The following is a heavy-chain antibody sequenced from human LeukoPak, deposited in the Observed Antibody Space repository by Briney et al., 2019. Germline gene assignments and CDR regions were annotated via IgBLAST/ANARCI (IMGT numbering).Heavy chain of an antibody. CDR3: AKGSRYSTSPQVDY. J-gene: IGHJ4*02. Sequence: GGSLRLSCAASGFTFSNYAMSWVRQAPGKGLEWVSIIGYRGGSIYYAYSVQGRFTISRDNSKNTLSLQMNGLRPEDTAVYYCAKGSRYSTSPQVDYWGQGTLVTVSS. CDR2: IGYRGGSI. D-gene: IGHD4-11*01. V-gene: IGHV3-23*01. CDR1: GFTFSNYA.